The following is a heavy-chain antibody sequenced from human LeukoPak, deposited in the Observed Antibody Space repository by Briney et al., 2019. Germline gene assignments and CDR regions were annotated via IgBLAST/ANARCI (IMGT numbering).Heavy chain of an antibody. D-gene: IGHD6-19*01. V-gene: IGHV4-4*07. Sequence: SETLSLPCTVSGGSISSYFWTWIRQPAGKGLEWIGRIYTSGSTNYNPSLKSRVTMSVDTSKNQFSLKLSSVTAADTAVYYCARDRAVPGRIDYWGQGTLVTVSS. J-gene: IGHJ4*02. CDR2: IYTSGST. CDR1: GGSISSYF. CDR3: ARDRAVPGRIDY.